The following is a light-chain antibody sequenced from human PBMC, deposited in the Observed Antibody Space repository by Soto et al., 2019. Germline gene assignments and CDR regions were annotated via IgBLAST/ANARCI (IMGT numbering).Light chain of an antibody. V-gene: IGLV2-14*01. CDR2: DVS. J-gene: IGLJ3*02. CDR3: ISYTSSSTLV. CDR1: SSDVGGYNY. Sequence: QSVLTQPASVSGSPGQSITISCTGTSSDVGGYNYVSWYQQHPGKAPKLMIYDVSNRPSGVSNRFSGSKSGNTASLTISGLQAEDEADYYCISYTSSSTLVFGGGTKLTFL.